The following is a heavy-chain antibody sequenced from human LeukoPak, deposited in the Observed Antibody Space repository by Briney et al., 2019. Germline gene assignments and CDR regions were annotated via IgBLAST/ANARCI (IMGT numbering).Heavy chain of an antibody. V-gene: IGHV4-30-4*07. J-gene: IGHJ5*02. CDR3: ARVLAAAGNNWFDP. CDR1: GGSISSGGYS. Sequence: EPSQTLSLTCTVSGGSISSGGYSWSWIRQPPGKGMEFIAYIYYTGNTYFNPSLKSRVTISVDTSKNQFPLKLTSVTAADTAVYYCARVLAAAGNNWFDPWGQGTLVTVSS. CDR2: IYYTGNT. D-gene: IGHD6-13*01.